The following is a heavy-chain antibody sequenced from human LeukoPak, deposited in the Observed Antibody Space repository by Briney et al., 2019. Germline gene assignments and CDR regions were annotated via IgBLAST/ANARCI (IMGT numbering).Heavy chain of an antibody. CDR1: GFTFSSYA. D-gene: IGHD3-3*01. J-gene: IGHJ4*02. CDR2: ISGSGGST. V-gene: IGHV3-23*01. CDR3: AKVGPVFWSGYQGYYFDY. Sequence: PGGSLRLSCAASGFTFSSYAMSWVRQAPGKGLEWVSAISGSGGSTYYADSVKGRFTISRDNSKNTLYLQMNSLRAEDTAVYYRAKVGPVFWSGYQGYYFDYWGQGTLVTVSS.